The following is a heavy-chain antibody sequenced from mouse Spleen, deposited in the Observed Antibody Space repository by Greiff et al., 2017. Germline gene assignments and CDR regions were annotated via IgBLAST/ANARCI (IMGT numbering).Heavy chain of an antibody. Sequence: QVQLKQPGAELVRPGTSVKLSCKASGYTFTSYWMHWVKQRPGQGLEWIGVIDPSDSYTNYNQKFKGKATLTVDTSSSTAYMQLSSLTSEDSAVYYCARETTVVFDYWGQGTTLTVSS. D-gene: IGHD1-1*01. V-gene: IGHV1-59*01. CDR3: ARETTVVFDY. CDR1: GYTFTSYW. CDR2: IDPSDSYT. J-gene: IGHJ2*01.